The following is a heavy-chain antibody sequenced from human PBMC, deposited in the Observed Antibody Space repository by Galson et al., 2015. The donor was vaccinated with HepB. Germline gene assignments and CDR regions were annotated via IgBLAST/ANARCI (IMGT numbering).Heavy chain of an antibody. V-gene: IGHV3-23*01. D-gene: IGHD3-3*01. CDR1: GFTFDNYA. J-gene: IGHJ6*03. Sequence: SLRLSCAASGFTFDNYAMSWVRQAPGKGLEWVSTFPGSGSSTYYADSVKGRFTISRDNFKNTLYLQMNSLRAEDTAVYYCAGREWSPRNYYYYMDVWGKGTTVTVSS. CDR3: AGREWSPRNYYYYMDV. CDR2: FPGSGSST.